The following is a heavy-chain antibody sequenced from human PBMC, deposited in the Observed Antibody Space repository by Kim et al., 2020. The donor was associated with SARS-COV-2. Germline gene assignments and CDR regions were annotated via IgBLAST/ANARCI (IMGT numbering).Heavy chain of an antibody. CDR2: IYSGGST. CDR3: ARVLGGNDDY. Sequence: GGSLRLSCAASGFTVSSNYMSWVRQAPGKGLEWVSVIYSGGSTYYADSVKGRFTISRHNSKNTLYLQLNSLRAADTAVYYCARVLGGNDDYWGQGTLVTVSS. V-gene: IGHV3-53*04. D-gene: IGHD2-15*01. CDR1: GFTVSSNY. J-gene: IGHJ4*02.